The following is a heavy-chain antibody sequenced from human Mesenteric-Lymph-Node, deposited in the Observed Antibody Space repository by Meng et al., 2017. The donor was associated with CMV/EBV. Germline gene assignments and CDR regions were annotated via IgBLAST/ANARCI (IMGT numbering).Heavy chain of an antibody. J-gene: IGHJ6*02. CDR2: IKEDGSEK. CDR1: GFTFSSYW. CDR3: ARDIPTRSYYYGLGV. V-gene: IGHV3-7*01. D-gene: IGHD2-21*01. Sequence: GGSLRLSCAASGFTFSSYWMNWVRQAPGKGLEWVANIKEDGSEKYYVDSVKGRFTISRDNAKNSLYLQMNSLRAEDTAVYYCARDIPTRSYYYGLGVWGQGTTVTVSS.